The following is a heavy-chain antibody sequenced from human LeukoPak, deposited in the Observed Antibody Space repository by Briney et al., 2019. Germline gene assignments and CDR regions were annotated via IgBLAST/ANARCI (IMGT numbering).Heavy chain of an antibody. V-gene: IGHV1-3*01. CDR1: GYTFTNYA. Sequence: GASVKVSCKASGYTFTNYAMHWVRQAPGQRLEWMGWINAGNGNTEYSQKFQGRATITADESTSTAYMELSSLRSEDTAVNYCARGYYDSSAGNGTDYWGQGTLVTVSS. CDR2: INAGNGNT. CDR3: ARGYYDSSAGNGTDY. J-gene: IGHJ4*02. D-gene: IGHD3-22*01.